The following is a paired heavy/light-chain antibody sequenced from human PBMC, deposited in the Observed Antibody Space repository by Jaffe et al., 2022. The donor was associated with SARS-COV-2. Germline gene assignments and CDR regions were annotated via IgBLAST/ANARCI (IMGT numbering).Heavy chain of an antibody. CDR2: INYSGST. CDR3: ARGIPGGKEGIDFVRFDP. V-gene: IGHV4-34*01. Sequence: QVQLQQWGAGLLKPSETLSLTCAVYDGSFSDYYWSWLRQPPGKGLEWIGEINYSGSTKYKSSLKSRVTISVDTSKNQFSLMLRSVTAADTAMYYCARGIPGGKEGIDFVRFDPWGQGTLVAV. D-gene: IGHD2-2*01. CDR1: DGSFSDYY. J-gene: IGHJ5*02.
Light chain of an antibody. CDR1: QSVLFSSNNKNY. CDR2: WAS. CDR3: QQYYSTPYT. Sequence: DIVMTQSPDSLAVSLGERATINCKSSQSVLFSSNNKNYFGWYQQRPGQPPKLLISWASTRESGVPDRFSGSGSGTDFTLSISSLQAEDVAVYYCQQYYSTPYTFGQGTKLEIK. V-gene: IGKV4-1*01. J-gene: IGKJ2*01.